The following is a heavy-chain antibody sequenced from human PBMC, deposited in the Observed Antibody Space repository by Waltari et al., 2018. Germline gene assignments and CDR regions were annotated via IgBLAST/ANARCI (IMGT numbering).Heavy chain of an antibody. CDR1: GFTFTSSA. CDR2: IVVGSGNT. D-gene: IGHD6-19*01. V-gene: IGHV1-58*02. CDR3: AAVLLQNSSGWYSDY. Sequence: QMQLVQSGPEVKKPGTSVKVSCKASGFTFTSSAMQWVRPARGQRLEWIGWIVVGSGNTNYAQKFQERVTITRDMSTSTAYMELSSLRSEDTAVYYCAAVLLQNSSGWYSDYWGQGTLVTVSS. J-gene: IGHJ4*02.